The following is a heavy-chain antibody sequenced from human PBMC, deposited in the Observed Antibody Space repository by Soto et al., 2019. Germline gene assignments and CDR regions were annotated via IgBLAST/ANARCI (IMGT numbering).Heavy chain of an antibody. V-gene: IGHV4-39*01. D-gene: IGHD5-18*01. J-gene: IGHJ4*02. Sequence: QVHLQESGPGLVEPSETLSLTCTVSGVSISTTTYYWGWIRQPPGKGLEWIGSVYYSGTTYYNPSLKSRVTISVDTSKNHFSLALSSLTAADTALYYCARHGRRWMDTHFFWGQGTLATVSS. CDR3: ARHGRRWMDTHFF. CDR1: GVSISTTTYY. CDR2: VYYSGTT.